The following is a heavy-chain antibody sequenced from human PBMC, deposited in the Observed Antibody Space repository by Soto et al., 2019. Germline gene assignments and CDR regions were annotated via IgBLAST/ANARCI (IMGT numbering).Heavy chain of an antibody. CDR1: GFTLSSHA. J-gene: IGHJ4*02. Sequence: EVQLLESGGGLVQPGGSLRLSCAASGFTLSSHAMSWVRQAPGKGLEWVSGISGSAGITYYADSVKGRFTISRDNSDNMLYMQMNSLRAEDTAIYYCAKLYNDFSPGYYGGPFRNWGQGTLVTVSS. CDR3: AKLYNDFSPGYYGGPFRN. V-gene: IGHV3-23*01. D-gene: IGHD3-3*01. CDR2: ISGSAGIT.